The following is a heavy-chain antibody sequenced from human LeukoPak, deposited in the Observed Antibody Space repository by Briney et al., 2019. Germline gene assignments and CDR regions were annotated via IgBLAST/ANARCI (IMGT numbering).Heavy chain of an antibody. V-gene: IGHV3-33*01. D-gene: IGHD3-22*01. CDR2: IWYDGSNK. J-gene: IGHJ4*02. Sequence: PGGSLRLSCAASGFTFSNYGMHWVRQAPGKGLEWVADIWYDGSNKYYPDSVKGRFTVSRDNSKNTLYLQMSSLRAEDTAVYYCAREEEDTSGYASHFDYWGQGALVTVAS. CDR1: GFTFSNYG. CDR3: AREEEDTSGYASHFDY.